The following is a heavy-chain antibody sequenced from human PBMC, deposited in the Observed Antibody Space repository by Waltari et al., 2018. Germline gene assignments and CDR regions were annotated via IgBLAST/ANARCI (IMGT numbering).Heavy chain of an antibody. J-gene: IGHJ4*02. CDR3: AREYYYSIDY. V-gene: IGHV3-7*01. D-gene: IGHD3-22*01. CDR1: DFTFNRYW. Sequence: EVQLVESGGGLVQPGGSLRLSCAASDFTFNRYWMAWVRQAPGKGLGWVTMIKEDGSEKYYLDSVKGRFTVSRDNAKNSLYLQMDSLRVEDTAVYYCAREYYYSIDYWGQGTLVTVSS. CDR2: IKEDGSEK.